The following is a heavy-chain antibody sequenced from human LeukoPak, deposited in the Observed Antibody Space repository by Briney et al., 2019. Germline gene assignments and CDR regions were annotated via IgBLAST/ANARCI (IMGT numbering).Heavy chain of an antibody. Sequence: GASVQVSCKASGYSFTGYYIRWVRQAPGQGLEWMGWINPSSGGTIFAQKFQGRVTMTRDTSISTAYMEVSSLRSDDTAVYYCARLRYCSGDSCSSGAFDIWGQGTMVTVSS. CDR3: ARLRYCSGDSCSSGAFDI. J-gene: IGHJ3*02. CDR2: INPSSGGT. D-gene: IGHD2-15*01. CDR1: GYSFTGYY. V-gene: IGHV1-2*02.